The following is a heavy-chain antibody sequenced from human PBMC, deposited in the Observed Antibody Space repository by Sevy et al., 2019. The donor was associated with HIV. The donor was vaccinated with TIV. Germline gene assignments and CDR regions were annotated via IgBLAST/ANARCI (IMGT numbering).Heavy chain of an antibody. V-gene: IGHV3-23*01. CDR2: ISGSGGST. Sequence: GSLRLSCAASGFTFSSYAMSWVRQAPGKGLEWVSAISGSGGSTYYADSVKGRFTISRDNSKNTLYLQMNSLRAEDTAVYYCAPTQNYYDSSGYDYWGQGTLVTVSS. CDR1: GFTFSSYA. CDR3: APTQNYYDSSGYDY. D-gene: IGHD3-22*01. J-gene: IGHJ4*02.